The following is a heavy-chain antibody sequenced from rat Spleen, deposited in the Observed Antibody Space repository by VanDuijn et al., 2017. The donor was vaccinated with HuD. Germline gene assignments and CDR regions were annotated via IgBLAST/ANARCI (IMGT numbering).Heavy chain of an antibody. J-gene: IGHJ2*01. Sequence: EVQLVESDGGLVQPGRSLKLSCAASGFTFSDYYMAWVRQAPTKGLEWVATISPSGGSTYYRDSVKGRFTISRDNAKSTLCLQMDSLRSEETATYYCATGYPGITTKDWGQGVMVTVSS. D-gene: IGHD1-4*01. V-gene: IGHV5S11*01. CDR3: ATGYPGITTKD. CDR2: ISPSGGST. CDR1: GFTFSDYY.